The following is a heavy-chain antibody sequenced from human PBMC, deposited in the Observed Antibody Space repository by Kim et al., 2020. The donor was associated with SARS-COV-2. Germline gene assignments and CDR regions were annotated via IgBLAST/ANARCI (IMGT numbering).Heavy chain of an antibody. V-gene: IGHV3-72*01. J-gene: IGHJ4*02. CDR3: ARISASKSYSFDF. Sequence: YAASVKSRFTNSRDDSKDSLYLQMNSLKTEDTAMYYCARISASKSYSFDFWGQGTLVTVSS. D-gene: IGHD2-21*01.